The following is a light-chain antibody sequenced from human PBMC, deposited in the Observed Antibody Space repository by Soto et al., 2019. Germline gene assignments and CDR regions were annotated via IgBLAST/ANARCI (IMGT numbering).Light chain of an antibody. J-gene: IGKJ1*01. CDR1: QGISSY. CDR2: AAS. Sequence: AIRMTQSPSSLSASTGDRVTITCRARQGISSYLAWYQQKPGKAPKLLIYAASTLQSGVPSRFSGSGSRTDFTLTISCLQSEDFATYYCHQYYSYHRTFGKGTKVDMK. V-gene: IGKV1-8*01. CDR3: HQYYSYHRT.